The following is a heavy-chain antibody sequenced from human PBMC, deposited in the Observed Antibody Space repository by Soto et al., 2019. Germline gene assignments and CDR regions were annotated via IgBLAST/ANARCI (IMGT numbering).Heavy chain of an antibody. CDR1: GDLFNNYA. V-gene: IGHV1-69*01. CDR3: ASSASVAAAGYFKF. Sequence: QVQLVQSGAGVKEPGSSVKVSCKATGDLFNNYAFNWVRQAPGQGLEWMGRISPLFSTTNYAQKFQRRVTSGADELTTIVYLELINLECEDTAMYYCASSASVAAAGYFKFWGQGTLVTVSP. J-gene: IGHJ4*02. D-gene: IGHD2-15*01. CDR2: ISPLFSTT.